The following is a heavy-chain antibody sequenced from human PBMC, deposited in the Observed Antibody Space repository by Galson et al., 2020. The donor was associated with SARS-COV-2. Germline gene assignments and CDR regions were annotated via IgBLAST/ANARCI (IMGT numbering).Heavy chain of an antibody. J-gene: IGHJ4*02. CDR3: AREHDDMSSSAYDY. CDR2: ITPHGDST. V-gene: IGHV1-46*01. D-gene: IGHD3-22*01. Sequence: ASVTVSCKASGYTFTNYYVHWVRRAPGQGLEWMGVITPHGDSTLYAQKFQGRVTMTWDTSTTTVYMELGGLRSDDTAVYYCAREHDDMSSSAYDYWGQGTLVTVSS. CDR1: GYTFTNYY.